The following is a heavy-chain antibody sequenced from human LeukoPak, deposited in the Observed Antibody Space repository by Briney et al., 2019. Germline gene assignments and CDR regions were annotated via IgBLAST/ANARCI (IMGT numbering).Heavy chain of an antibody. V-gene: IGHV4-59*02. CDR3: ARERSSSPNYFDY. Sequence: PGGSLRLSCAASGFIVSSYYWSWIRQPPGKGLEWIGYIYYSGSTNYNPSLKSRVTMSVDTSKNQFSLKLSPVTAVDTAVYYCARERSSSPNYFDYWGQGTLVTVSS. D-gene: IGHD6-13*01. J-gene: IGHJ4*02. CDR2: IYYSGST. CDR1: GFIVSSYY.